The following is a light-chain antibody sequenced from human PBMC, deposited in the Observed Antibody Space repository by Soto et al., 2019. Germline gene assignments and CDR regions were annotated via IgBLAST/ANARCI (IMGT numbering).Light chain of an antibody. V-gene: IGKV3-15*01. CDR2: GVS. Sequence: VMTQSPDTLSVSPGDRATLSCRASQSISSNLSWYQQKPGQAPRLLIYGVSTRATGTPARFSGSGSGTEFTLTITSLQSEDFAVYYCQQYKDWPPRTFGQGTKVDI. CDR1: QSISSN. CDR3: QQYKDWPPRT. J-gene: IGKJ1*01.